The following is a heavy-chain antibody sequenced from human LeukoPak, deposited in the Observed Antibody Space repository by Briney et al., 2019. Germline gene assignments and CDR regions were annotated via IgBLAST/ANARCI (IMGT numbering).Heavy chain of an antibody. Sequence: SETLSLTCTVSGGSISSYYWSWIRQPPGKGLEWIGYIYYSGSTNYNPSLKSRVTISVDTSENQFSLKLSSVTAADTAVYYCARSSALTFGGVIVNWFDPWGQGTLVTVSS. V-gene: IGHV4-59*08. CDR1: GGSISSYY. J-gene: IGHJ5*02. CDR3: ARSSALTFGGVIVNWFDP. D-gene: IGHD3-16*02. CDR2: IYYSGST.